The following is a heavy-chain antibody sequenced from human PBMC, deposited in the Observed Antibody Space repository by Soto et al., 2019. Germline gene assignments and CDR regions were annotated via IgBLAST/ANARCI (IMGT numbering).Heavy chain of an antibody. CDR1: GGTFSSYS. V-gene: IGHV1-69*01. CDR2: IIPIFGTA. CDR3: ARDGGRHSGGIDY. Sequence: QVQLVQSGAEVKKPGSSVKVSCKASGGTFSSYSINWVRQAPGQGLEWMGEIIPIFGTANYAQKFQGRVTITADESTSTAYMELSSLRSEYTAVYYCARDGGRHSGGIDYWCQGTLVTVSS. D-gene: IGHD1-26*01. J-gene: IGHJ4*02.